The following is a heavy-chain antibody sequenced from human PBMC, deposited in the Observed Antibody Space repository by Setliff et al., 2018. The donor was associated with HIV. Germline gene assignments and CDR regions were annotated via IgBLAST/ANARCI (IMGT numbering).Heavy chain of an antibody. D-gene: IGHD1-26*01. CDR1: GFTFSSYS. CDR2: ISSSSSYT. V-gene: IGHV3-21*01. J-gene: IGHJ4*02. CDR3: ARDRYSGSSTDY. Sequence: RGESLTISCAASGFTFSSYSMNWVRQAPGKGLEWVSYISSSSSYTHYADSVKGRFTISRDNVKNSLYLQMNSLRAEDTAVYYCARDRYSGSSTDYWGQGTLVTVSS.